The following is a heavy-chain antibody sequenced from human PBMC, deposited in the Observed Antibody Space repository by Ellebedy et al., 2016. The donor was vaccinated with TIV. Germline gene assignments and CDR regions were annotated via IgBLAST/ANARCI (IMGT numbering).Heavy chain of an antibody. Sequence: SETLSLTXTVSGGSISSSSYYWGWIRQPPGKGLEWIGSIYYSGSTYYNPSLKSRVTISVDTSKNQFSLKLSSVTAADTAVYYCASYGADYWGQGTLVTVSS. CDR3: ASYGADY. J-gene: IGHJ4*02. CDR1: GGSISSSSYY. CDR2: IYYSGST. D-gene: IGHD4-17*01. V-gene: IGHV4-39*07.